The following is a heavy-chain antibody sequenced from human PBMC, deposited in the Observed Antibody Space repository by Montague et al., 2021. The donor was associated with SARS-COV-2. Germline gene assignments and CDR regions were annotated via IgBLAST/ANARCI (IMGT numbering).Heavy chain of an antibody. V-gene: IGHV4-61*02. Sequence: TLSLTCTVSGGSISSSTYYWSWIRQPAGKGLEWIGRIYSSGSISYNPSLRSRVTISTDTTRNQFSLKFSSVTAADTAIYYCARSAWDYCVRSGYYHLDYWGQGTLVAVSS. J-gene: IGHJ4*02. CDR2: IYSSGSI. CDR3: ARSAWDYCVRSGYYHLDY. CDR1: GGSISSSTYY. D-gene: IGHD3-22*01.